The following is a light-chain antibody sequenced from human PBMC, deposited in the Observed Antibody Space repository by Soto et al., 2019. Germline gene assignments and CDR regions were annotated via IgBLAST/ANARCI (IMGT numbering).Light chain of an antibody. J-gene: IGKJ3*01. CDR3: QQLNSYPRGLFT. CDR1: QGISSY. V-gene: IGKV1-9*01. Sequence: DIQLTQSPSFLSASVGDRVTITCRASQGISSYLAWYQQKPGKAPKLLIYAASTLQSGVPSRFSGSGSGTEFTLTISSLQPEDFATYYCQQLNSYPRGLFTFGPGTKVDIK. CDR2: AAS.